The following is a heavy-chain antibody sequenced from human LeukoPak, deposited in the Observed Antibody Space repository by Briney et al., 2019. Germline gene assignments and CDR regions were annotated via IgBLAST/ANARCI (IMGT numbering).Heavy chain of an antibody. J-gene: IGHJ6*03. CDR3: AKNGDRGAYCSGGSCYPDYYYCMDV. Sequence: GGSLRLSCAASGFTLSTYNMNWVRQAPGKGLEWVSSISSSSSYLFFADSVNSRFSISRDNTQNSLYLQMNSLRAEDTPVYYCAKNGDRGAYCSGGSCYPDYYYCMDVWGKGTTVTISS. V-gene: IGHV3-21*04. D-gene: IGHD2-15*01. CDR1: GFTLSTYN. CDR2: ISSSSSYL.